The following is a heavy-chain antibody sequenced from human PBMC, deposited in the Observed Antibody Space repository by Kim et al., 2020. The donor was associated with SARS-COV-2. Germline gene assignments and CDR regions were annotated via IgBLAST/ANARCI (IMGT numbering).Heavy chain of an antibody. CDR1: GGSISSGGFY. V-gene: IGHV4-31*03. CDR3: ARVWVISRDDFWSDYKGGWYQYVMDV. D-gene: IGHD3-3*01. CDR2: INYRGST. Sequence: SETLSLTCSVSGGSISSGGFYWTWIRQHPGKGPEWIGNINYRGSTFYNPSLKSRLSISIDTPKNQFSLTLSSVTAADTAVYYCARVWVISRDDFWSDYKGGWYQYVMDVWGQGTTVTVSS. J-gene: IGHJ6*02.